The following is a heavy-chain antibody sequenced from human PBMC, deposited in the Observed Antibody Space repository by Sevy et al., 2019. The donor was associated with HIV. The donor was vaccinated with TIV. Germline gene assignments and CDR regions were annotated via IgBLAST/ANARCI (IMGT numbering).Heavy chain of an antibody. Sequence: GGSLRLSCAASGFPFINYAMSWVRQAPGKGLEWVSAIGGSGGSSFYADSVKGRFTISRDNSKNTLYLQMNSLRADDTAVYYCAKDIAIGVGDAFDLWGQGTLVTVSS. CDR3: AKDIAIGVGDAFDL. D-gene: IGHD3-22*01. CDR2: IGGSGGSS. J-gene: IGHJ3*01. CDR1: GFPFINYA. V-gene: IGHV3-23*01.